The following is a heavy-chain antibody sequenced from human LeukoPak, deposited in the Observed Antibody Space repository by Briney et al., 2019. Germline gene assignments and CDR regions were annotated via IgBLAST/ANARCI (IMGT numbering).Heavy chain of an antibody. CDR3: VRETAYSFDC. V-gene: IGHV3-23*01. D-gene: IGHD1-14*01. CDR2: ISGTGAST. CDR1: GFTFNRYA. Sequence: SGGSLRLSCAASGFTFNRYAMNWVRQAPGKGLEWVSAISGTGASTYYADSVKGRFTISRDNAKNSMYLQLNSLRDEDTAVYYCVRETAYSFDCWGQGTLVTVSS. J-gene: IGHJ4*02.